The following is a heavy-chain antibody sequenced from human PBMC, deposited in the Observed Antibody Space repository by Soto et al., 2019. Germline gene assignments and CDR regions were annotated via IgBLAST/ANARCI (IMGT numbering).Heavy chain of an antibody. CDR3: AKDCRTWDTAMSFDF. CDR1: GGSFSGYH. V-gene: IGHV4-34*10. CDR2: INHSGST. D-gene: IGHD5-18*01. Sequence: PSETLSLTCAVYGGSFSGYHWTWIRQPPGTGLEWIGEINHSGSTNYNPSLKSRVTMSRDSAKNTLYLQMNNLGAEDTALYYCAKDCRTWDTAMSFDFWGQGTPVTVSS. J-gene: IGHJ4*02.